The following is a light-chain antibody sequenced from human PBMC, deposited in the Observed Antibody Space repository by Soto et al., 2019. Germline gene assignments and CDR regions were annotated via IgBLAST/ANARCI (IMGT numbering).Light chain of an antibody. CDR2: DVS. Sequence: QSALAQPASVSGSPGQSITISCTGTNSDVGGYNYVSWYQQHPGTAPRLLIYDVSNRPSGVSDRFSGSKSGTTASLSISGLRAEDEAHYYCNSYTSYNTQWLFGGGTKLTVL. V-gene: IGLV2-14*01. CDR3: NSYTSYNTQWL. J-gene: IGLJ2*01. CDR1: NSDVGGYNY.